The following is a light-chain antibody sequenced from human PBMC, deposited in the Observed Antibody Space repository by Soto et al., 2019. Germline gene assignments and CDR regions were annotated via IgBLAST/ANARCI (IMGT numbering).Light chain of an antibody. J-gene: IGKJ1*01. CDR2: KAF. V-gene: IGKV1-5*03. CDR1: QSISSW. CDR3: QQYNDNWT. Sequence: DIQMTQSPSTLSASVGDRVTITCRASQSISSWLAWYQQKPGQAPKLLIYKAFTLQSGVPSRFSGSGSGTEFTLAISSLQPDDSATYYCQQYNDNWTFGQGTK.